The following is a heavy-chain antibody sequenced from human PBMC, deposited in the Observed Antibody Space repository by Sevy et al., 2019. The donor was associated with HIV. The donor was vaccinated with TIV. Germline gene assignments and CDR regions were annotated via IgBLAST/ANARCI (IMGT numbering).Heavy chain of an antibody. D-gene: IGHD6-19*01. CDR3: AKDMKIVAVAGLGFEY. J-gene: IGHJ4*02. Sequence: GGSLRLSCAASGFTFDDYTMHWVRQVPGKGLEWVSLISWDGGTTYYAYAVKGRFTISRDNSEDSLYLQMNSLRTEDTALYYCAKDMKIVAVAGLGFEYWGQGTLVTVSS. CDR1: GFTFDDYT. V-gene: IGHV3-43*01. CDR2: ISWDGGTT.